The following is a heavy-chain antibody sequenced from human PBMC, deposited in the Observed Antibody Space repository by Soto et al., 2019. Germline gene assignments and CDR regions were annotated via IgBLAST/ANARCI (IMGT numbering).Heavy chain of an antibody. CDR1: VGSFSGYY. J-gene: IGHJ4*02. V-gene: IGHV4-34*01. CDR2: INHSGST. Sequence: TLSLTCYVYVGSFSGYYWICIRQPPGKGLEWIGEINHSGSTNYNPSLKSRVTISVDTSKNQFSLKLSSVTAADTAVYYCARGQAAAGSEYWGQGTLVTVSS. CDR3: ARGQAAAGSEY. D-gene: IGHD6-13*01.